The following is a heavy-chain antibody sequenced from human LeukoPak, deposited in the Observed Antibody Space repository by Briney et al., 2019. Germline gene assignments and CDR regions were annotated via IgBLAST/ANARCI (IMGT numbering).Heavy chain of an antibody. CDR1: GGSVSSTKW. CDR3: ARQEQLYTPFDY. V-gene: IGHV4-4*02. J-gene: IGHJ4*02. Sequence: PSGTLSLTCAVSGGSVSSTKWWSWVRQPPGKGLEWIGYIYYSGSTNYNPSLKSRVTISVDTSKNQFSLKLSSVTAADTAVYYCARQEQLYTPFDYWGQGTLVTVSS. D-gene: IGHD6-6*01. CDR2: IYYSGST.